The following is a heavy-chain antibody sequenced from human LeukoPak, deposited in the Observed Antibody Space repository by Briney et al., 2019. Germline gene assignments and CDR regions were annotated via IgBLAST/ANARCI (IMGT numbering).Heavy chain of an antibody. D-gene: IGHD5-18*01. CDR1: GFTFSSYA. CDR3: ARSLWPEDY. Sequence: GGSLRLSCAASGFTFSSYAMSWVRQAPGKGLEWVANIKQDGSEKNYVDSVKGRFTISRDNAKTSLYLQMNSLRAEDTAVYYCARSLWPEDYWGQGTLVTVSS. J-gene: IGHJ4*02. CDR2: IKQDGSEK. V-gene: IGHV3-7*01.